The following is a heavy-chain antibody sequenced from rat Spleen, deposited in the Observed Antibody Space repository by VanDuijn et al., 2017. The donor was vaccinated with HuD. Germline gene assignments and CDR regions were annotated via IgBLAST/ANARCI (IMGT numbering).Heavy chain of an antibody. CDR3: ARHLREASGVMDA. J-gene: IGHJ4*01. D-gene: IGHD4-3*01. Sequence: QVQLKESGPGLVQPSQTLSLTCTVSGFSLTSYSVHWVRQPPGKGLEWMGRMRHNGDTSYNSALKSRLSISRDTSKNQVFLKMNSLQPEDTGTYYCARHLREASGVMDAWGQGASVTVSS. CDR2: MRHNGDT. CDR1: GFSLTSYS. V-gene: IGHV2-63*01.